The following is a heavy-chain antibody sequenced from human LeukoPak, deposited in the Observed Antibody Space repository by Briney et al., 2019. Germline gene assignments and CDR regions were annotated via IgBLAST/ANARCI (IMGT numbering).Heavy chain of an antibody. Sequence: GGSLRLSCAASGFTFSGYGMHWVRQAPGKGLEWVTFIHNDGSDKYYADSVEGRFTISRDNSKNTLYLQMNSLRAEDTAVYYCAKDLGNSFDYWGQGTLVTVSS. D-gene: IGHD4-23*01. CDR1: GFTFSGYG. J-gene: IGHJ4*02. CDR3: AKDLGNSFDY. V-gene: IGHV3-30*02. CDR2: IHNDGSDK.